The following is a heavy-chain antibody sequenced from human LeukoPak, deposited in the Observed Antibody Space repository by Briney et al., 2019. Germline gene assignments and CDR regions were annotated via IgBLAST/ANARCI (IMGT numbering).Heavy chain of an antibody. CDR3: AKLWDIVVVVAANYFDY. Sequence: PGGSLRLSCAASGFSFTTYWMSWVRQAPGKGLEWVANIKQDGTEKYYVDSVKGRFTISRDNAKNSLYLQMNSLRVEDTAVYYCAKLWDIVVVVAANYFDYWGQGTLVTVSS. D-gene: IGHD2-15*01. CDR2: IKQDGTEK. V-gene: IGHV3-7*01. J-gene: IGHJ4*02. CDR1: GFSFTTYW.